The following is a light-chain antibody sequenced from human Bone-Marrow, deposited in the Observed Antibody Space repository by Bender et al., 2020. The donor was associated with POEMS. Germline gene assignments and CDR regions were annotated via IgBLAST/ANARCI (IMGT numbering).Light chain of an antibody. J-gene: IGLJ3*02. CDR3: QSYDNSLGGWV. Sequence: QSALTQPASVSGSPGQSITISCTGTSIDVGTYDYVSWYQHLPGTAPKLLIYGYNNRPSGVPDRFSGSKSGTSASLAITGLQAEDEGDYYCQSYDNSLGGWVFGGGTKLTVL. CDR2: GYN. CDR1: SIDVGTYDY. V-gene: IGLV1-40*01.